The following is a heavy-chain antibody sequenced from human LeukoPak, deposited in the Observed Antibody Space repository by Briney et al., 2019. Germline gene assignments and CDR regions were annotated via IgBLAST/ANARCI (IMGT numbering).Heavy chain of an antibody. V-gene: IGHV1-2*02. CDR3: VGWAGGNSDVGSFDY. CDR2: ISRRSGAT. CDR1: GYIFSDYY. Sequence: ASVKVSCKASGYIFSDYYMHWVRQAPGRGFEWMGWISRRSGATKIAEKFQGRVTLTRDTSISTAYVELTNLASDDTAVYYCVGWAGGNSDVGSFDYWGQGTLVIVSS. J-gene: IGHJ4*02. D-gene: IGHD1-26*01.